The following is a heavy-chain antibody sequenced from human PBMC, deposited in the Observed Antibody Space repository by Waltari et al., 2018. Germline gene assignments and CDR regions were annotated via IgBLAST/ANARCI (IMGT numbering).Heavy chain of an antibody. CDR2: ISYNERNI. J-gene: IGHJ6*02. CDR1: DFPFSIIV. Sequence: QVQLVESGGGVVQPGRSLRLSCTASDFPFSIIVMHWGRQAPGKGLEWVAVISYNERNIYYVDSVKGRFTISRDNSKKMLYLQMNSLITEDTAVYYCARDYCDRTNCHGMDVWGQGTTVTVSS. CDR3: ARDYCDRTNCHGMDV. D-gene: IGHD3-22*01. V-gene: IGHV3-30*04.